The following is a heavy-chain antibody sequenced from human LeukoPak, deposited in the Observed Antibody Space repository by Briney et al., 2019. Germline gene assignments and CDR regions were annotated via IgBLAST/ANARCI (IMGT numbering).Heavy chain of an antibody. D-gene: IGHD2-21*01. V-gene: IGHV1-46*01. Sequence: ASVKVSCKASGYTFTRYHMHWVRQAPGQGLEWMGIINPSDGGTGYAQKFQGRVTMTRDTSTSTVYMELSSLRSEDTAMYYCARLPIPVPYYFDYWGQGTLVTVSS. CDR2: INPSDGGT. CDR3: ARLPIPVPYYFDY. CDR1: GYTFTRYH. J-gene: IGHJ4*02.